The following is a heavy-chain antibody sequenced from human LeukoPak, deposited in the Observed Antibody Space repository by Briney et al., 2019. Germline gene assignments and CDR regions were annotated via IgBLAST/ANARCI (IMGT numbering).Heavy chain of an antibody. CDR3: ARDRSIASDY. V-gene: IGHV3-74*01. D-gene: IGHD6-6*01. J-gene: IGHJ4*02. CDR1: GFTFSNYW. Sequence: GGSLRLSCAASGFTFSNYWMHWVRQAPGKGLVWVSRIKRDGSSTVYADSVKGRFTVSRDNARNTLYLQMNSLRAKDTAVYYCARDRSIASDYWGQGTMVTVSS. CDR2: IKRDGSST.